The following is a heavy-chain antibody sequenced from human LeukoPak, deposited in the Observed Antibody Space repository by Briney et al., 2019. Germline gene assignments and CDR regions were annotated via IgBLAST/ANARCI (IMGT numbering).Heavy chain of an antibody. CDR1: GFKFDYYA. CDR3: AKVRGTYSSGFYFDS. D-gene: IGHD6-19*01. Sequence: PGRSLRLSCAASGFKFDYYAIHWVRQPPGKSLEWLSIISWNGGFMDYADSVKGRFTISRDNVKNSLYLDMNSLRPEDTAFYYCAKVRGTYSSGFYFDSWGQGTLVTVSS. V-gene: IGHV3-9*01. J-gene: IGHJ4*02. CDR2: ISWNGGFM.